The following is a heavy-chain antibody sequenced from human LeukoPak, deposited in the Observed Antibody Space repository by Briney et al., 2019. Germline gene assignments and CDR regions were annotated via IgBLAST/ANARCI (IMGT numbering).Heavy chain of an antibody. J-gene: IGHJ4*02. Sequence: SETLSLTCTVSGDSISSNSYYWGCIRQPPGKGLEWIGNIYYSGSTYYNPSLKSRVTISVDTSKNQFSLRLTSVTAADTAVYYCARVYDTCDYWGQGTLVTVSS. V-gene: IGHV4-39*07. CDR1: GDSISSNSYY. CDR3: ARVYDTCDY. CDR2: IYYSGST. D-gene: IGHD5/OR15-5a*01.